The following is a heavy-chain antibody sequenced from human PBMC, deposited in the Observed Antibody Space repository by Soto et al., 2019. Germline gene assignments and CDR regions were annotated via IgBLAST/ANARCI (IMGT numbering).Heavy chain of an antibody. J-gene: IGHJ5*02. CDR3: ARDLEGYYYDSSGYYLP. Sequence: GASVKVSCKASGYTFTSYGISWVRQAPGQGLEWMGWISAYNGNTNYAQKLQGRVTMTTDTSTSTAYMELRSLRSDDTAVYYCARDLEGYYYDSSGYYLPWGQGTLVTVS. D-gene: IGHD3-22*01. CDR2: ISAYNGNT. V-gene: IGHV1-18*01. CDR1: GYTFTSYG.